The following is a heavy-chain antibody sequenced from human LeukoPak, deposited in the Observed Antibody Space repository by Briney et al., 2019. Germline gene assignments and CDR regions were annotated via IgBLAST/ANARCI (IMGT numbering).Heavy chain of an antibody. D-gene: IGHD1-26*01. Sequence: ASVKVSCKASGYTFTSYGISWVRQAPGQGLEWMGWISAYNGNTNYAQKLQGRVTMTTDTSTSTAYMELSSLRSEDTAVYYCARDHLGATIYYYGMDVWGQGTTVTVSS. CDR3: ARDHLGATIYYYGMDV. V-gene: IGHV1-18*01. CDR1: GYTFTSYG. J-gene: IGHJ6*02. CDR2: ISAYNGNT.